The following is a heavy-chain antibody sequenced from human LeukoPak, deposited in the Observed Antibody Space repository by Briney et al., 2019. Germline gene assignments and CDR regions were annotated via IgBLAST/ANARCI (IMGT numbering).Heavy chain of an antibody. D-gene: IGHD4-11*01. CDR3: ARGTTVTTANWFDP. CDR2: IYYSGST. CDR1: GGSISSGDYY. Sequence: SETLSLTCTVSGGSISSGDYYWSWIRQPPGKGLEWIGYIYYSGSTYYNPSLKSRVTISVDTSTNQFSLKLSSVAAADTAVYYCARGTTVTTANWFDPWGQGTLVTVSS. J-gene: IGHJ5*02. V-gene: IGHV4-30-4*08.